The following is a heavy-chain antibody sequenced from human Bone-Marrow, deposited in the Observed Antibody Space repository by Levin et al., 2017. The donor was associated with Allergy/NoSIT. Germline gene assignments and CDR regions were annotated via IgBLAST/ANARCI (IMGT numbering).Heavy chain of an antibody. CDR3: ARDIARFLEWLLPSDDAFDI. CDR2: INPNSGGT. J-gene: IGHJ3*02. V-gene: IGHV1-2*02. Sequence: RGESLKISCKASGYTFTGYYMHWVRQAPGQGLEWMGWINPNSGGTNYAQKFQGRVTMTRDTSISTAYMELSRLRSDDTAVYYCARDIARFLEWLLPSDDAFDIWGQGTMVTVSS. CDR1: GYTFTGYY. D-gene: IGHD3-3*01.